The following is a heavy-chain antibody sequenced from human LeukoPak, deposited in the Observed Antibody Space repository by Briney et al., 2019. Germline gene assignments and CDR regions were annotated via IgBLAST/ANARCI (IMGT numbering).Heavy chain of an antibody. D-gene: IGHD2-21*02. CDR3: AKLGVVTALVIDKWFDP. Sequence: GGSLRLSCADSGFTFSNYNINWVRQAPGKGLEWVSSISSSSGYIYYADSVKGRFTISRDNAKNSLYLQMNSLRAEDTAVYYCAKLGVVTALVIDKWFDPWGQGTLVTVSS. CDR2: ISSSSGYI. J-gene: IGHJ5*02. V-gene: IGHV3-21*01. CDR1: GFTFSNYN.